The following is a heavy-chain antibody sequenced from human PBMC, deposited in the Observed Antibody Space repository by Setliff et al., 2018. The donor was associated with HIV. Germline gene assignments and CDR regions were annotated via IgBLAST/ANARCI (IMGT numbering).Heavy chain of an antibody. CDR1: GYTFITYY. CDR3: AKGYSLQTDDAFDF. Sequence: ASVKVSCKASGYTFITYYMHWVRQAPGQGLEWMGIINPSGGSTSYAQNFQGRVTMTRDTSTSTVYMELSSLTSEDTAMYYCAKGYSLQTDDAFDFWGQGTLVTVSS. V-gene: IGHV1-46*01. CDR2: INPSGGST. J-gene: IGHJ3*01. D-gene: IGHD1-26*01.